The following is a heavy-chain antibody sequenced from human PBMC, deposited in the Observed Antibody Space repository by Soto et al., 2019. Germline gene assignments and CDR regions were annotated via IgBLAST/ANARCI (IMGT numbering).Heavy chain of an antibody. CDR1: GYIFTSYW. CDR2: IYPGDSDT. V-gene: IGHV5-51*01. J-gene: IGHJ4*02. D-gene: IGHD3-22*01. Sequence: GESLKISCKGSGYIFTSYWIGWVRQMPGKGLEWMGIIYPGDSDTRYSPSFQGQVTISADKSISTAYLQWGSLKASDTAMYYCARGDYYDSSLLDYWGQGTLVTVSS. CDR3: ARGDYYDSSLLDY.